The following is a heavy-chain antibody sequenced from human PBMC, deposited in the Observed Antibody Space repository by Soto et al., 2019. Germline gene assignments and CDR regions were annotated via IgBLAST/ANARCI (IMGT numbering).Heavy chain of an antibody. CDR3: ARGLGPLLLYSPPGVGWFDP. J-gene: IGHJ5*02. Sequence: EVQLVESGGGLVQPGGSLRLSCVASGFTLSRYDMHWVRQATGKGLEWVSGIGTDGETYYAGSVKGGFTISREDAKNSVYLQLNRLRARDTAVYYCARGLGPLLLYSPPGVGWFDPWCQGTLVTVSS. D-gene: IGHD2-2*02. CDR2: IGTDGET. CDR1: GFTLSRYD. V-gene: IGHV3-13*01.